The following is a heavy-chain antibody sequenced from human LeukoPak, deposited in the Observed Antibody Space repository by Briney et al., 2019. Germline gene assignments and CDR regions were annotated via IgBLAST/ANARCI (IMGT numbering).Heavy chain of an antibody. CDR3: ARVSGLGPYGGQPGIFDY. CDR2: IYYSGST. V-gene: IGHV4-39*07. Sequence: SETLSLTCTVSGGSISSSSYYWGWIRQPPGKGLEWIGSIYYSGSTYYNPSLKSRVTISVDTSKNQFSLKLSSVTAADTAVYYCARVSGLGPYGGQPGIFDYWGQGTLVTVSS. D-gene: IGHD4-23*01. CDR1: GGSISSSSYY. J-gene: IGHJ4*02.